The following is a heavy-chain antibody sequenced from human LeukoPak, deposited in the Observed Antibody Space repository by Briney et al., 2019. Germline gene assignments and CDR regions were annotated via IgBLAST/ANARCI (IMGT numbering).Heavy chain of an antibody. Sequence: SETLSLTCTVSGGSISSSSYYWGWIRQPPGKGLNRIGSIYYSGSTYYNPSLKSRVTISVDTSKNQFSLKLSSVTAADTAVYYCPRWIVGATTNTHYFDYWGQGTLVTVSS. CDR2: IYYSGST. J-gene: IGHJ4*02. D-gene: IGHD1-26*01. CDR1: GGSISSSSYY. CDR3: PRWIVGATTNTHYFDY. V-gene: IGHV4-39*07.